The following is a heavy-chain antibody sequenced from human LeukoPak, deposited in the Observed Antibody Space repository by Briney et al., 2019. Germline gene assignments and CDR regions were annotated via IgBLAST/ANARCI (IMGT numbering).Heavy chain of an antibody. CDR3: AELGITMIGGV. V-gene: IGHV3-23*01. J-gene: IGHJ6*04. Sequence: GGSLRLSCAASGFTFSSYAMSWVRQAPGKGLEWVSAISGNGGSTYYADSVKGRFTISRDNAKNSLYLQMNSLRAEDTAVYYCAELGITMIGGVWGKGTTVTISS. D-gene: IGHD3-10*02. CDR1: GFTFSSYA. CDR2: ISGNGGST.